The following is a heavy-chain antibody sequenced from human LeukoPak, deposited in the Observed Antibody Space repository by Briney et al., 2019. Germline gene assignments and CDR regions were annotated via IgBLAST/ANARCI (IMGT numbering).Heavy chain of an antibody. CDR2: IYYSGST. V-gene: IGHV4-39*07. D-gene: IGHD5-18*01. J-gene: IGHJ6*03. CDR1: GGSISSSSYY. CDR3: ARARKGQLWLLEFSSRGYYYYMDV. Sequence: TSETLSLTCTVSGGSISSSSYYWGWIRQPPGKGLEWIGSIYYSGSTYYNPSLKSRVTISVDTSKNQFSLKLSSVTAADTAVYYCARARKGQLWLLEFSSRGYYYYMDVWGKGTTVTVSS.